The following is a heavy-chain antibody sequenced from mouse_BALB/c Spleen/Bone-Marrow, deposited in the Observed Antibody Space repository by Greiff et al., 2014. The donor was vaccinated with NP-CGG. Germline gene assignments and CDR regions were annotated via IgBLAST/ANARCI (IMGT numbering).Heavy chain of an antibody. D-gene: IGHD1-2*01. J-gene: IGHJ4*01. V-gene: IGHV1-4*02. Sequence: QVQLKQSGVESSRCGVSAKMVCKTSGYSLTYYTRHWVKQRPGPGLEWIGYINPSSGYTDYNQKFKDETTLTTDKSSSTAYLQLSSLTSEDSTVYYCVRKNYHYLHDALAFWGKGTSGTVSS. CDR2: INPSSGYT. CDR1: GYSLTYYT. CDR3: VRKNYHYLHDALAF.